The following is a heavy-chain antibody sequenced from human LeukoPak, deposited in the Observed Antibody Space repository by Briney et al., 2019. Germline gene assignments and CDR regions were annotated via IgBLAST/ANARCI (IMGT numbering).Heavy chain of an antibody. V-gene: IGHV3-23*01. D-gene: IGHD4-17*01. CDR1: RFTFSSYA. CDR2: INSGGGNT. CDR3: AKDEYGAPVDYFDY. Sequence: PGGSLRLSCAASRFTFSSYAMSWVPQSPQKGLECVSAINSGGGNTIYADYVKGRFTISRDNSKNTLYLQMNSLRAEDTAIYYCAKDEYGAPVDYFDYWGQGTLVTVSS. J-gene: IGHJ4*02.